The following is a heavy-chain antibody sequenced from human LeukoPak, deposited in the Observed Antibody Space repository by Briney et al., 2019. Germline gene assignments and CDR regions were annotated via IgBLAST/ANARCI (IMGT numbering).Heavy chain of an antibody. Sequence: PGGSLRLSCAASGFTFSSYAMHWVRQAPGKGLEWVAVISYDGSNKYYADSVKGRFTISRDNSKNTLYLQMNSLRAEDTAVYYCANDGGAGAFDIWGQGTMVTVSS. V-gene: IGHV3-30*04. D-gene: IGHD3-16*01. CDR3: ANDGGAGAFDI. J-gene: IGHJ3*02. CDR2: ISYDGSNK. CDR1: GFTFSSYA.